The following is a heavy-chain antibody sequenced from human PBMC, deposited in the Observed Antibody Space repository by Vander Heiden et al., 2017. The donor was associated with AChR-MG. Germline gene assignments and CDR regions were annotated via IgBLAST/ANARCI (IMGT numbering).Heavy chain of an antibody. CDR1: GGPISSYY. Sequence: QVQLQESGPGLVKPSETLSLTCTVSGGPISSYYWSWIRQPAGKGLEWIGRIYTSGSTNYNPSLKSRVTMSVDTSKNQFSLKLSSVTAADTAVYYCARGGWFGELLDYYFDYWGQGTLVTVSS. V-gene: IGHV4-4*07. J-gene: IGHJ4*02. CDR3: ARGGWFGELLDYYFDY. CDR2: IYTSGST. D-gene: IGHD3-10*01.